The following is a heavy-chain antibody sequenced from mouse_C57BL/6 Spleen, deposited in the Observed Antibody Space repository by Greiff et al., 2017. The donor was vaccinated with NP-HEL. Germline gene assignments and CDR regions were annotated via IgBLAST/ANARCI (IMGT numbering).Heavy chain of an antibody. CDR2: IGPGSGST. D-gene: IGHD2-10*01. V-gene: IGHV1-77*01. CDR3: ARNWPYSRHEGPLDY. J-gene: IGHJ2*01. CDR1: GYTFTDYY. Sequence: VKLQESGAELVKPGASVKISCKASGYTFTDYYINWVKQRPGQGLEWIGKIGPGSGSTYYNEKFKGKATLTADNSSSTAYMQSSSLTSEDSAVYFCARNWPYSRHEGPLDYWGQGTTLTVSS.